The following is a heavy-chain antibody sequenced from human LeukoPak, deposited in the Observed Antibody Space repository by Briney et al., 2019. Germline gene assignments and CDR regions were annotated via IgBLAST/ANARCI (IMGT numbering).Heavy chain of an antibody. CDR3: ASEGYGSGSYSAFDI. D-gene: IGHD3-10*01. CDR1: GFTFSSYG. V-gene: IGHV3-33*01. J-gene: IGHJ3*02. Sequence: PGRSLRLSCAASGFTFSSYGMRWVRQAPGKGLEWVAVIWYDGSNKYYADSVKGRFTISRDNAKNSLYLQMNSLRAEDTAVYYCASEGYGSGSYSAFDIWGQGTMVTVSS. CDR2: IWYDGSNK.